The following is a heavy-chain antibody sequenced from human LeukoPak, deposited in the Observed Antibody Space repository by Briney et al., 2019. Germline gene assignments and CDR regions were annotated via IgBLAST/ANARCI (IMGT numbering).Heavy chain of an antibody. J-gene: IGHJ3*02. CDR1: RFTFSSNA. CDR2: ISGSGDAT. D-gene: IGHD3-3*01. CDR3: AKDLAPFWSGYPQQAFDI. V-gene: IGHV3-23*01. Sequence: GGSLRLSCASSRFTFSSNAMSWVRQAPGKGLEWVSTISGSGDATYYAESVKGRFTISRDNSKNTLYLQMNSLRAEDTAVYYCAKDLAPFWSGYPQQAFDIWGQGTMVTVSS.